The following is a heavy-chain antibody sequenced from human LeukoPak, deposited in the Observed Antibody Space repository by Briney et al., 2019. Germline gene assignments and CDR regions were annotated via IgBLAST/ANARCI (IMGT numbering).Heavy chain of an antibody. CDR1: GYTLTELS. CDR3: ATGGGIRFLEWLLPFDY. D-gene: IGHD3-3*01. Sequence: GASVKVSCKVSGYTLTELSMHWVRQAPGKGLEWMGGFDPEDGETIYAQKFQGRVTMTEDTSTDTAYMELSSLRSEDTAVYYCATGGGIRFLEWLLPFDYWGQGTLVTVSS. CDR2: FDPEDGET. J-gene: IGHJ4*02. V-gene: IGHV1-24*01.